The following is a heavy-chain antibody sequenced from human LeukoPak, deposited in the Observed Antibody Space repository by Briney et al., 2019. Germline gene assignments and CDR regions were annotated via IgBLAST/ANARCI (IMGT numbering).Heavy chain of an antibody. CDR1: GGSISSYY. CDR2: IYYSGST. J-gene: IGHJ4*02. V-gene: IGHV4-59*08. Sequence: PSETLSLTCTVSGGSISSYYWSWIRQPPGKGLEWIGYIYYSGSTNYNPSLKSRVTISVDTSKNQFSLKLSSVTAADTAVYYCARLYYYDSSGYYHFDYWGQGTLVTVSS. D-gene: IGHD3-22*01. CDR3: ARLYYYDSSGYYHFDY.